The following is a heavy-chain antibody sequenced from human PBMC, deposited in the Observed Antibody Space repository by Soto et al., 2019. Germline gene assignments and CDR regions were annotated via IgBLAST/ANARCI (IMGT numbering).Heavy chain of an antibody. Sequence: TSGFTFSSYSLNRVRQAPGKGLEWVSYISSSSSTIYYAASATGRSTISRDDAKNSLYLQMNSLRDEDTAVYYCARDGGWRYYYDSSGYYPKDFDYWGQGTLVNVAA. CDR2: ISSSSSTI. CDR3: ARDGGWRYYYDSSGYYPKDFDY. D-gene: IGHD3-22*01. J-gene: IGHJ4*02. CDR1: GFTFSSYS. V-gene: IGHV3-48*02.